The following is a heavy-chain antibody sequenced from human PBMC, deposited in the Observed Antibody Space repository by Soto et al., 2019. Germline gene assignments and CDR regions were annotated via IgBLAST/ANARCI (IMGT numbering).Heavy chain of an antibody. CDR3: ARQVFSGNSALDV. D-gene: IGHD1-1*01. CDR2: INPNSGGT. V-gene: IGHV1-2*04. J-gene: IGHJ6*02. Sequence: ASVKVSCKASGYTFTGYYIHWVRQAPGQGLEWMGWINPNSGGTIYVQKFQGWVTMTRDTSITTAYMELSRLKSDDTAVYYCARQVFSGNSALDVWGQGTTVTVS. CDR1: GYTFTGYY.